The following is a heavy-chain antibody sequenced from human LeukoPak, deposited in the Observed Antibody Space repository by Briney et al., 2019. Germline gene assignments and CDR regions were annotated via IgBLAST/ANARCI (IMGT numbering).Heavy chain of an antibody. V-gene: IGHV1-2*02. CDR1: GYTFTGYY. D-gene: IGHD4-11*01. CDR2: INPNSGGT. Sequence: ASVKVSCKASGYTFTGYYMHWVRQAPGQGLEWMGWINPNSGGTNYAQKVQGRVNMTRDTSISTDYMELSKLRSDDTAVYYCARGGLHYDAFDIWGQGTMVTVSS. CDR3: ARGGLHYDAFDI. J-gene: IGHJ3*02.